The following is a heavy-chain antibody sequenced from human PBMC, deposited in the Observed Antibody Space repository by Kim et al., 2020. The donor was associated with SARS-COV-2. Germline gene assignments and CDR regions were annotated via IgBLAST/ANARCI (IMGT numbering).Heavy chain of an antibody. D-gene: IGHD2-15*01. V-gene: IGHV1-46*01. CDR3: ARGRWPIDY. CDR2: INPTGGST. CDR1: GFTFTNYY. J-gene: IGHJ4*02. Sequence: ASVKVSCKTSGFTFTNYYIHWVRQAPGQGLEWMGVINPTGGSTSYAQKFQGRVIMTRDTSTTTVLMEMSSLRSDDTAMYFCARGRWPIDYWGQGTLVTVSP.